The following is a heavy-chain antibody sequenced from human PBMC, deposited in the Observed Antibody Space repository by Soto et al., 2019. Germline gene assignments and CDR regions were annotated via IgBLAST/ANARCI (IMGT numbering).Heavy chain of an antibody. CDR2: IYPGDSDT. Sequence: PGESLKISCKGSGYSFTSYWIGWVRQMPGKGLEWMGIIYPGDSDTRYGPSFQGQVTISADKSISTAYLQWSSLKASDTAMYYCARGRHPEPPLGAFDIWGQGTMVTVSS. D-gene: IGHD1-1*01. V-gene: IGHV5-51*01. CDR3: ARGRHPEPPLGAFDI. CDR1: GYSFTSYW. J-gene: IGHJ3*02.